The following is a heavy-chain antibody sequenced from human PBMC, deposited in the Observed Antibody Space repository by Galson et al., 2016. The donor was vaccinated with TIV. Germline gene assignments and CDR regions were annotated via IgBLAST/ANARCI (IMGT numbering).Heavy chain of an antibody. CDR3: ARLDVGSYPGDFDY. D-gene: IGHD1-26*01. J-gene: IGHJ4*02. V-gene: IGHV3-30*02. CDR1: GFNFSAYG. Sequence: SLRLSCAASGFNFSAYGMHWVRQTPDKGLEWVTFTRFDGTKSYYRDSVKGRLIISRDNSKSTLYLQMNSLRPEDTAVYYCARLDVGSYPGDFDYWGQGILVTVSS. CDR2: TRFDGTKS.